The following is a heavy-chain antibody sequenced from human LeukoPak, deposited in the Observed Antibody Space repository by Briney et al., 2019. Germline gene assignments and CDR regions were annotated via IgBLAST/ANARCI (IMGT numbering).Heavy chain of an antibody. V-gene: IGHV3-30*04. J-gene: IGHJ4*02. CDR1: GFTFSSYA. CDR3: AKDEDIVATIGGYFDY. CDR2: ISYDGSNK. Sequence: GRSLRLSCAASGFTFSSYAMHWVRQAPGKGLEWVAVISYDGSNKYYADSVKGRFTISRDNSKNTLYLQMNSLRAEDTAVYYCAKDEDIVATIGGYFDYWGQGTLVTVSS. D-gene: IGHD5-12*01.